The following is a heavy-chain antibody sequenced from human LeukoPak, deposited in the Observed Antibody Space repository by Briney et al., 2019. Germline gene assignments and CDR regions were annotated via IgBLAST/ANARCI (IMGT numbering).Heavy chain of an antibody. CDR2: VSISSGTI. CDR1: GFTFSGHN. V-gene: IGHV3-48*04. J-gene: IGHJ5*02. CDR3: ARDRGGWFDP. Sequence: PGGSLRLSCAASGFTFSGHNMNWVRQAPGKGLEWISFVSISSGTIYYADSVNGRFRISRDNAKSSLDLEMNSLRAGDTAVYYCARDRGGWFDPWGQGTLVTVSS.